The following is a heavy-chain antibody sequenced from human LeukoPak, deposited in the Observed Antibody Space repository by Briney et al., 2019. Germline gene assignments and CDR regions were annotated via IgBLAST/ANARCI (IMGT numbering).Heavy chain of an antibody. CDR2: IYTSGST. CDR3: ARLNLWAVKRGLWFDP. CDR1: GGSISSGSYY. V-gene: IGHV4-61*02. D-gene: IGHD1-26*01. Sequence: SETLSLTCTVSGGSISSGSYYWSWIRQPAGKGLEWIGRIYTSGSTNYNPSLKSRVTISVDTSKNQFSLKLSSVTAADTAVYYCARLNLWAVKRGLWFDPWGQGTLVTVSS. J-gene: IGHJ5*02.